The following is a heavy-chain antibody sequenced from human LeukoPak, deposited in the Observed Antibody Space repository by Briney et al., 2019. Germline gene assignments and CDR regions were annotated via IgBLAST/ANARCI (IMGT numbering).Heavy chain of an antibody. CDR1: GFTFSSYA. CDR2: ISGGGGNT. J-gene: IGHJ6*03. V-gene: IGHV3-23*01. Sequence: PGGSLRLSCAASGFTFSSYAITWVRQAPGKGLEWVSAISGGGGNTYYAEFVKGRFTISRDNSKSTLSLQMNSLRAEDTAVYYCAKHDTYSSGPMDVWGKGTTVTVSS. CDR3: AKHDTYSSGPMDV. D-gene: IGHD6-19*01.